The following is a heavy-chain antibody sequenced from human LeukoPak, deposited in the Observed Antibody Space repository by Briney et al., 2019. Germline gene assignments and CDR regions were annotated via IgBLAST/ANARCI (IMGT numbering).Heavy chain of an antibody. Sequence: PSETLSLTCTVSGGSISSYYWSWIRQPPGKGLEWIGYIYYSGSTNYNPSLKSRVTISVDTSKNQFSLKLGSVTAADTAVYYCARDYRVYGMDVWGQGTTVTVSS. V-gene: IGHV4-59*01. CDR1: GGSISSYY. CDR2: IYYSGST. J-gene: IGHJ6*02. CDR3: ARDYRVYGMDV. D-gene: IGHD3-16*02.